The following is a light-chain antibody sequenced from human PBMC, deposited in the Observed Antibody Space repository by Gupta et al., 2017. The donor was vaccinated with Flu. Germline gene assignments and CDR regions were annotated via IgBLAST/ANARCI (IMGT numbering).Light chain of an antibody. V-gene: IGLV3-1*01. Sequence: SYDVTQPPSVSVSPGQTAIITCSGDKLRNRYVSWYQQKAGLSPVVVIYQNFKRPSGIPERFSGSNSGNSATLTISGTQAMDEADYICQAWDTSTEGVFGGGTKLTVL. CDR3: QAWDTSTEGV. J-gene: IGLJ1*01. CDR2: QNF. CDR1: KLRNRY.